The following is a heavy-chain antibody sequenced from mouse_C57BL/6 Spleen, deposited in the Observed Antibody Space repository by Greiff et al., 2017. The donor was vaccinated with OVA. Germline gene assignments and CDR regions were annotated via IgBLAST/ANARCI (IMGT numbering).Heavy chain of an antibody. D-gene: IGHD2-1*01. CDR1: GYTFTSYW. V-gene: IGHV1-69*01. Sequence: VQLQQSGAELVMPGASVKLSCKASGYTFTSYWMPWVKQRPGQGLEWIGEIYPCDSCTNYNQKFKSKTTLTVDKSYSTAYMQLSSLTSAYSAVYFWARGVGNSYVDYWGQGTTLTVSS. CDR2: IYPCDSCT. J-gene: IGHJ2*01. CDR3: ARGVGNSYVDY.